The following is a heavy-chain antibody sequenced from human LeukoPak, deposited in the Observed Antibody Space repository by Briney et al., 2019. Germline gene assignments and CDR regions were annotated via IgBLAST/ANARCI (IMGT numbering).Heavy chain of an antibody. V-gene: IGHV4-34*01. CDR2: ISHSGST. J-gene: IGHJ5*02. CDR1: GASFSGYY. Sequence: PSETLPLTCAVSGASFSGYYWNWIRQPPGKGLEWIGEISHSGSTNYNPSLKSRVTISVDASNKQFSLKLSSVTAADTAVYYCARVYGGVWGSSRYWYNWFDPWGQGTLVTVSP. CDR3: ARVYGGVWGSSRYWYNWFDP. D-gene: IGHD3-16*01.